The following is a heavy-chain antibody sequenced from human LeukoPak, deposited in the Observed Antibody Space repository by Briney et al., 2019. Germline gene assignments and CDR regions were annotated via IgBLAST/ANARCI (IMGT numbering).Heavy chain of an antibody. J-gene: IGHJ4*02. CDR1: GGSISSGGYY. V-gene: IGHV4-31*03. CDR3: ASSRGYSYGHPPPLY. D-gene: IGHD5-18*01. CDR2: IYHSGST. Sequence: SETLSLTCTVSGGSISSGGYYWSWIRQHPGKGLEWIGYIYHSGSTYYNPSLKSRVTILVDTSKNQFSLKLSSVTAADTAVYYCASSRGYSYGHPPPLYWGQGTLVTVSS.